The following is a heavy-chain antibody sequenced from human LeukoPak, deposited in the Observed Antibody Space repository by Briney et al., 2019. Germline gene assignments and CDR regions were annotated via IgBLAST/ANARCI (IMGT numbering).Heavy chain of an antibody. Sequence: EASVKVSCKASGYTFTSYGISWVRQAPGQGLEWMGWISAYNGNTNYAQKLQGRVTMTTDTSTSTAYMELRSLRSDDTAVYYCARVPLRYCSSTSCYKGYFDYWGQGTLVTVSS. J-gene: IGHJ4*02. D-gene: IGHD2-2*02. CDR1: GYTFTSYG. CDR2: ISAYNGNT. V-gene: IGHV1-18*01. CDR3: ARVPLRYCSSTSCYKGYFDY.